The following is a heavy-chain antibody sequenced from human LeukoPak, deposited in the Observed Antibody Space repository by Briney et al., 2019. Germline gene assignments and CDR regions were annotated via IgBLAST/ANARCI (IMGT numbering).Heavy chain of an antibody. CDR1: GFSLSSYA. Sequence: GGSLRLSCAASGFSLSSYAMSWVRQAPGKGLEWVSAISSTDAGTYHADSVGGRFTISRDSSKNTLYLQMNSLRAEDAAVYYCAKAPVTSCRGAYCYPFDYWGQGTLVTVSS. D-gene: IGHD2-21*01. CDR2: ISSTDAGT. J-gene: IGHJ4*02. CDR3: AKAPVTSCRGAYCYPFDY. V-gene: IGHV3-23*01.